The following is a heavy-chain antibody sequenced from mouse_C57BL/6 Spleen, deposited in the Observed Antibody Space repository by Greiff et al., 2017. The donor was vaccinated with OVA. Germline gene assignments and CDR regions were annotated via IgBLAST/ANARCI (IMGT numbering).Heavy chain of an antibody. CDR3: ARGYGSSLYYFDY. V-gene: IGHV5-4*01. Sequence: EVHLVESGGGLVKPGGSLKLSCAASGFTFSSYAMSWVRQTPEKRLEWVATISDGGSYTYYPDNVKGRFTISRDNAKNNLYLQMSHLKSEDTAMYYCARGYGSSLYYFDYWGQGTTLTVSS. CDR1: GFTFSSYA. CDR2: ISDGGSYT. J-gene: IGHJ2*01. D-gene: IGHD1-1*01.